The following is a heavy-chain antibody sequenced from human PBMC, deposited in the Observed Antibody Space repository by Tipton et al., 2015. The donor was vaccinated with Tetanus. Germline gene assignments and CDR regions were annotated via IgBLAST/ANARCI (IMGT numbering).Heavy chain of an antibody. V-gene: IGHV1-8*01. J-gene: IGHJ5*02. CDR2: MNPNSGNT. CDR3: ARVPYGWTWFDP. D-gene: IGHD3-10*01. Sequence: QSGAEVKKPGASVKVSCKASGYTFTSYDINWVRQATGQGLGWMGWMNPNSGNTGYAQKFQGRVTMTRNTSISTAYMELSSLRSEDTAVYYCARVPYGWTWFDPWGQGTLVTVSS. CDR1: GYTFTSYD.